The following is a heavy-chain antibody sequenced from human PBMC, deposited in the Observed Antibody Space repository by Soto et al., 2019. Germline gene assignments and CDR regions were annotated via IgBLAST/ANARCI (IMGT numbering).Heavy chain of an antibody. Sequence: QVQLVESGGGVLQPGRSLRLSCAASGFTFSSYAMHWVRQAPGKGLEWVEVMSYDGSNKYYSDSVKGRFTITRDNSKNTMYLKRNSLRAECAAVYYCARDKSPYSSGWHNRHLAYGGQGTLVTVSS. J-gene: IGHJ4*02. CDR2: MSYDGSNK. CDR3: ARDKSPYSSGWHNRHLAY. D-gene: IGHD6-19*01. V-gene: IGHV3-30-3*01. CDR1: GFTFSSYA.